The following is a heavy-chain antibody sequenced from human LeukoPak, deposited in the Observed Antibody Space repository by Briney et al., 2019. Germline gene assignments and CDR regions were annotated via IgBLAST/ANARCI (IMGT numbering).Heavy chain of an antibody. Sequence: GRSLRLSCAASGFTFSSYGMHWVRQAPGKGLEWVAVILYDGSNKYYADSLKGRFTISRDNSKNTLYLQMNSLRAEDTAVYYCAKGWGVPIFGVVTNWGQGTLVTVSS. CDR2: ILYDGSNK. J-gene: IGHJ4*02. V-gene: IGHV3-30*18. CDR3: AKGWGVPIFGVVTN. D-gene: IGHD3-3*01. CDR1: GFTFSSYG.